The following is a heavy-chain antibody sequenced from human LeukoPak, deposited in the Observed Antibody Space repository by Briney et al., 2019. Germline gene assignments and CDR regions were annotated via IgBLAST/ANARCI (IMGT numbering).Heavy chain of an antibody. Sequence: PSGTLSLTCAVSGGSISSSNWWSWVRQPPGKGLEWIGEIYHSGSTNYNPSLKSRVTISVDKSKNQFSLKLSSVTAADTAVYYCASGNYDFWSGYYTGIWFDPWGQGTLVTVSS. CDR3: ASGNYDFWSGYYTGIWFDP. D-gene: IGHD3-3*01. CDR1: GGSISSSNW. J-gene: IGHJ5*02. V-gene: IGHV4-4*02. CDR2: IYHSGST.